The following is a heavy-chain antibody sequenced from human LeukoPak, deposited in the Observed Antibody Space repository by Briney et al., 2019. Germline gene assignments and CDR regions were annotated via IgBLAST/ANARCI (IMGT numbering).Heavy chain of an antibody. CDR2: INKDGSDK. D-gene: IGHD4-23*01. Sequence: GGSLRLSCAASGFTFNMDWMTWGRQAPGEGLESVAYINKDGSDKYYVDSVKGGFTVSRDNANTSLYLQMNSLRAEDTAVYYCARDAGYGGNSDYWGQGTLVTVSS. V-gene: IGHV3-7*01. CDR1: GFTFNMDW. CDR3: ARDAGYGGNSDY. J-gene: IGHJ4*02.